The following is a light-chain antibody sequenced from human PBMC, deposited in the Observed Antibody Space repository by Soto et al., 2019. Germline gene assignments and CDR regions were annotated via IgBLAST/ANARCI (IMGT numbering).Light chain of an antibody. CDR3: QQSFTFPRT. Sequence: IKLNQSPFSLSASIGERVALTCRASQSISRNLNWYQQKPGKAPNLLIYAASNLQSGVPSRFSASGSGTDFTLTINNLQPEDFATYYCQQSFTFPRTFGQGTKVDIK. CDR2: AAS. V-gene: IGKV1-39*01. CDR1: QSISRN. J-gene: IGKJ1*01.